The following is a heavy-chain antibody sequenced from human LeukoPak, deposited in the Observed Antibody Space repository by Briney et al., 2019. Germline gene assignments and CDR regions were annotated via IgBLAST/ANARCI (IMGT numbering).Heavy chain of an antibody. Sequence: GASVKVSCKASGGTFSSYAISWVRQAPGQGLEWMGRIIPIFGTANYAQKFQGRVTITTDESTSTAYMELSSLRSEDTAVYYCAREPRYYYDGSGYLGYWGQGTLVTVSS. CDR3: AREPRYYYDGSGYLGY. D-gene: IGHD3-22*01. CDR1: GGTFSSYA. V-gene: IGHV1-69*05. J-gene: IGHJ4*02. CDR2: IIPIFGTA.